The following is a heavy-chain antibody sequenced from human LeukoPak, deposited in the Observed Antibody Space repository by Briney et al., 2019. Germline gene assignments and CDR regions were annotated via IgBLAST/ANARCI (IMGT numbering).Heavy chain of an antibody. V-gene: IGHV3-7*03. CDR1: GLTLSNYW. Sequence: GGSLRLSCTASGLTLSNYWMIWVRQAPGKGLQWVAKIKQDGSEKYYVDSVKGRFSISRDNAENSLYLQMNSLRVEDTAVYYCAARSSGNPYFWGQGTLVTVSS. CDR2: IKQDGSEK. CDR3: AARSSGNPYF. D-gene: IGHD1-26*01. J-gene: IGHJ4*02.